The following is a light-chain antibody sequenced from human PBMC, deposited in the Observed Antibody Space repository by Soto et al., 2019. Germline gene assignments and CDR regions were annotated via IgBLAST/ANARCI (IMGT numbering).Light chain of an antibody. CDR1: QSISSY. Sequence: DIQMTQSPSSLSASVGDRVTITCRASQSISSYLNWYQQKPGRAPKLLMFDASNLEPGVPSRFSGSGSGTDFTLTISSLQPEDVATYFCQQYDNFPPITFGQGTRLEIK. CDR3: QQYDNFPPIT. J-gene: IGKJ5*01. V-gene: IGKV1-33*01. CDR2: DAS.